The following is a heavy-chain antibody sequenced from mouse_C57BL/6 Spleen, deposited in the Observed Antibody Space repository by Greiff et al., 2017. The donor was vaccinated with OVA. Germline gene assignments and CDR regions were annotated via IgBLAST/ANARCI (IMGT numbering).Heavy chain of an antibody. J-gene: IGHJ2*01. CDR3: AILITTDYFDY. V-gene: IGHV1-64*01. CDR2: IHPNSGST. CDR1: GYTFTSYW. Sequence: QVQLKQPGAELVKPGASVKLSCKASGYTFTSYWMHWVKQRPGQGLEWIGMIHPNSGSTNYNEKFKSKATLTVDKSSSTAYMQLSSLTSEDSAVYYCAILITTDYFDYWGQGTTLTVSS. D-gene: IGHD1-1*01.